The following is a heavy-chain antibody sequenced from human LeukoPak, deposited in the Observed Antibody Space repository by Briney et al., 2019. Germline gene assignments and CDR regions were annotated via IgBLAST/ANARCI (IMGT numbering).Heavy chain of an antibody. CDR2: INPNSGNT. Sequence: PKASVKVSCKASGYTFTGYYVHWVRQAPGQGLEWMGWINPNSGNTGYAQKFQGRVTMTRNTSISTAYMELSSLRSEDTAVYYCARDLRGSCWGQGTLVTVSS. CDR1: GYTFTGYY. CDR3: ARDLRGSC. D-gene: IGHD2-2*03. V-gene: IGHV1-8*02. J-gene: IGHJ4*02.